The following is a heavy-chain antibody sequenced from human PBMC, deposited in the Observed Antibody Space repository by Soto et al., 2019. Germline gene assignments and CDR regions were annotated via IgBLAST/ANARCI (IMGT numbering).Heavy chain of an antibody. CDR3: ATSLGYCSGGSCYYGYGQKNYNYYQYMDV. CDR2: IDPSGGST. CDR1: GYTFTSYY. Sequence: QVQLVQSGAEVKKPGASMKVSCKASGYTFTSYYMHWVRQAPGQGLEWMGIIDPSGGSTSYAQKFQGRVTMTRDTSTSTVYMELSSLRSEDTAVYYCATSLGYCSGGSCYYGYGQKNYNYYQYMDVWGKGTTVTVSS. D-gene: IGHD2-15*01. J-gene: IGHJ6*03. V-gene: IGHV1-46*03.